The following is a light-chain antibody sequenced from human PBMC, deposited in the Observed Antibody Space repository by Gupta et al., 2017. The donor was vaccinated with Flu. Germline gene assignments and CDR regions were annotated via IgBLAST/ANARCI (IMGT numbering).Light chain of an antibody. CDR1: QSISSW. J-gene: IGKJ1*01. Sequence: IQLTQSPSTLSASVGDRVTITCRASQSISSWLAWYQQKPGRAPKLLIYKASTLESGVPARFSGSGSETEFTLTISSLQPDDFATYYCQQYNSYPCTFGHGTKVEIK. CDR3: QQYNSYPCT. CDR2: KAS. V-gene: IGKV1-5*03.